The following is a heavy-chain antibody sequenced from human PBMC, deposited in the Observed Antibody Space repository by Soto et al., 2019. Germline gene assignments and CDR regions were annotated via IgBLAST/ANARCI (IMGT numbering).Heavy chain of an antibody. J-gene: IGHJ4*02. V-gene: IGHV4-34*01. Sequence: QVQLQQWGAGLLKPSETLSLTCAVYGGSFSGYYWSWIRQPPGKGLEWIGEINHSGSTNYNPSLKGRVTISVDTSKNQFSLKLGSVTAADTAVYYCARSPRWLVRGDYFDYWGQGTLVTVSS. CDR1: GGSFSGYY. D-gene: IGHD6-19*01. CDR3: ARSPRWLVRGDYFDY. CDR2: INHSGST.